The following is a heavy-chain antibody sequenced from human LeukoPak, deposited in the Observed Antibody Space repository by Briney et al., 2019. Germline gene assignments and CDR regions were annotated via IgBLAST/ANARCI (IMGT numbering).Heavy chain of an antibody. V-gene: IGHV4-4*07. J-gene: IGHJ4*02. CDR3: EREFSGSSIAARVFDS. CDR2: IHTSGST. CDR1: AGSITNYY. Sequence: SETLSLTCTVSAGSITNYYWSYIRQPAGKGLEWIGRIHTSGSTNDNPSLRRRVTMSVDTSKNQFSLKLSSVTAADTAIYYCEREFSGSSIAARVFDSWGQGTLVTVSS. D-gene: IGHD6-6*01.